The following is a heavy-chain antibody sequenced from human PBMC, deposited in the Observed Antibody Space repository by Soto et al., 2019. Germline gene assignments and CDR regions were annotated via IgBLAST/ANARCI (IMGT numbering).Heavy chain of an antibody. CDR1: GFTFSSYG. D-gene: IGHD6-13*01. V-gene: IGHV3-30*18. CDR3: AKAQTPFQQLGPGDIDY. Sequence: GGSLRLSCAASGFTFSSYGMHWVRQAPGKGLEWVAVISYDGSNKYYADSVKGRFTISRDNSKNTLYLQMNSLRAEDTAVYYCAKAQTPFQQLGPGDIDYWGQGTLVTVSS. J-gene: IGHJ4*02. CDR2: ISYDGSNK.